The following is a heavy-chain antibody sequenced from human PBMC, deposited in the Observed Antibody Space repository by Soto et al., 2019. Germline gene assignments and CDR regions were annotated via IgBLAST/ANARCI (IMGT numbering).Heavy chain of an antibody. Sequence: PSPTLSLPCAISGDSVSSTSAAWSWIRQSPSRGLEWLGRTYYRSKWYSDYAVSVKSRITINPDTSKNQFSLQLNSVTPEDTAVYYCARGSYYSGWVWGQGTLVTVS. CDR3: ARGSYYSGWV. J-gene: IGHJ4*02. D-gene: IGHD6-19*01. CDR1: GDSVSSTSAA. CDR2: TYYRSKWYS. V-gene: IGHV6-1*01.